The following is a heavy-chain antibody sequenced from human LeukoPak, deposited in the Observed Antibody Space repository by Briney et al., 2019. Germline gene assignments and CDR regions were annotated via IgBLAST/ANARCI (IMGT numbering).Heavy chain of an antibody. CDR3: ARSRYCSGGSCYSGYFQH. J-gene: IGHJ1*01. CDR1: GGSFSGYY. Sequence: SETLSLTCAVYGGSFSGYYWSWIRQPPGKGLEWIGEINHSGSTNYNPSLKSRVTISVDTSKNQFSLKLSYVTAADTAVYYCARSRYCSGGSCYSGYFQHWGQGTLVTVSS. V-gene: IGHV4-34*01. CDR2: INHSGST. D-gene: IGHD2-15*01.